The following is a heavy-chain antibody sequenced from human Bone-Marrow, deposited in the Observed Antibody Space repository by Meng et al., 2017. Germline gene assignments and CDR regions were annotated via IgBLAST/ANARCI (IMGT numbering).Heavy chain of an antibody. Sequence: SETLSLTCTVSGGSVSSGSYYWSWIRQPPGKGLEWIGNIYYSGSTNYNPSLKSRVTISVDTSKNQFSLKLSSVTAADTAVYYCARETYYYDRHIDYWGQGTLVTVSS. CDR2: IYYSGST. V-gene: IGHV4-61*01. J-gene: IGHJ4*02. CDR1: GGSVSSGSYY. CDR3: ARETYYYDRHIDY. D-gene: IGHD3-22*01.